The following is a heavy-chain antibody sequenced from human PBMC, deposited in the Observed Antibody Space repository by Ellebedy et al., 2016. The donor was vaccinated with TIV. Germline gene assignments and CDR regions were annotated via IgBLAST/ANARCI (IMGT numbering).Heavy chain of an antibody. CDR2: INPSGGST. V-gene: IGHV1-46*01. D-gene: IGHD6-19*01. CDR3: TRPKHTDSGWNGGNWFDP. CDR1: GYSFTSYY. J-gene: IGHJ5*02. Sequence: AASVKVSCKASGYSFTSYYMHWVRQAPGQGLEWMGIINPSGGSTKYAQKFRGRVTMTRDTSTSTVYMELSSRRSEDTAIYYCTRPKHTDSGWNGGNWFDPWGQGTLVTVSS.